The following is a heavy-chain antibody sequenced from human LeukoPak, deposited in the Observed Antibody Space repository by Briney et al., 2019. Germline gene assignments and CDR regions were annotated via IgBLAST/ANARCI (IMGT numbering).Heavy chain of an antibody. D-gene: IGHD7-27*01. CDR2: IHYTGAT. Sequence: SETLSLTCAVYGGSFRGYYWSWIRQPPGKGLEWIGEIHYTGATNYKPSLESRVTISGDPSKNQVSLRVSSVTAADTAVYYCARGVLGPYYFDLWGRSTLVTVSS. CDR1: GGSFRGYY. CDR3: ARGVLGPYYFDL. V-gene: IGHV4-34*01. J-gene: IGHJ2*01.